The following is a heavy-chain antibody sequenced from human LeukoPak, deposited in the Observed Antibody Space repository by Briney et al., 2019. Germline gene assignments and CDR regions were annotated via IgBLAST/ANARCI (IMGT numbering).Heavy chain of an antibody. CDR3: TRYNGAATAGWFDP. Sequence: SETLSLTCTVSGGSISGGTYYWTWIRQHPGEGLEWIGFIHYSGTTYYNPSLESRVTISVDTSKNQFSLKVSSVTAADTAVHYCTRYNGAATAGWFDPWGQGTLVTVSS. V-gene: IGHV4-31*03. CDR1: GGSISGGTYY. J-gene: IGHJ5*02. D-gene: IGHD6-13*01. CDR2: IHYSGTT.